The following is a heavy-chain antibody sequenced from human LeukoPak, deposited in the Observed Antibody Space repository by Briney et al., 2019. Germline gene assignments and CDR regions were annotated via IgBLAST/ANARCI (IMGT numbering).Heavy chain of an antibody. V-gene: IGHV4-30-4*01. J-gene: IGHJ4*02. D-gene: IGHD3-22*01. Sequence: PSQTLSLTCTVSGGSISSGDYYWSWIRQPPGKGLEWIGYIYYSGSTYYNPSLKSRVTISVDTSKNQFSLKLSSVTAADTAVYYCARDATYYYDSSGGFDYWGQGTLVTVSS. CDR2: IYYSGST. CDR3: ARDATYYYDSSGGFDY. CDR1: GGSISSGDYY.